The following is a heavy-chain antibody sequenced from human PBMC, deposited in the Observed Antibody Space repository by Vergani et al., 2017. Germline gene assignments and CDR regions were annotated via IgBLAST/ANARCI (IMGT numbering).Heavy chain of an antibody. CDR2: INPNSGGT. D-gene: IGHD2-2*01. V-gene: IGHV1-2*02. CDR3: ARGYCSSTSCDDAFDI. Sequence: QVQLVQSGAEVKKPGASVKVSCKASGYTFTGYYMHWVRQAPGQGLEWMGWINPNSGGTNYAQKFKGRVTMTRETSISTAYMELSRLRSDDTAVYYCARGYCSSTSCDDAFDIWGQGTMVTVSS. CDR1: GYTFTGYY. J-gene: IGHJ3*02.